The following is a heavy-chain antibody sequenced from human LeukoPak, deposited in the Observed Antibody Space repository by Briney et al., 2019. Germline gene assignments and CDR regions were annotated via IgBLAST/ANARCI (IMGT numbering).Heavy chain of an antibody. J-gene: IGHJ4*02. D-gene: IGHD1-26*01. CDR1: GFTFSSYE. CDR3: ARDFALKKWKLLFDY. Sequence: PGGSLRLSCAASGFTFSSYEMNWVRQAPGKGLEWVSYISSSGSTIYYADSVKGRFTISRDNAKNSLYLQMNSLRAEDTAVYYCARDFALKKWKLLFDYWGQGTLVTVSS. V-gene: IGHV3-48*03. CDR2: ISSSGSTI.